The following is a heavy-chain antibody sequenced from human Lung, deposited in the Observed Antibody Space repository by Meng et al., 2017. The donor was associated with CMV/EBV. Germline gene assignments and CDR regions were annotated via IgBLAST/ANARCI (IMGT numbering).Heavy chain of an antibody. J-gene: IGHJ4*02. CDR2: IYHSGST. V-gene: IGHV4-4*02. D-gene: IGHD6-19*01. Sequence: QGQRQGSGPGLVKPSGTLSLTCAVSGGSISSSNWWSWVHQPPGKGLEWIGEIYHSGSTNYNPSLKSRVTISVDKSKNQFSLKLSSVTAADTAVYYCASFPPPGKQWLVTDYWGQGTLVTVSS. CDR3: ASFPPPGKQWLVTDY. CDR1: GGSISSSNW.